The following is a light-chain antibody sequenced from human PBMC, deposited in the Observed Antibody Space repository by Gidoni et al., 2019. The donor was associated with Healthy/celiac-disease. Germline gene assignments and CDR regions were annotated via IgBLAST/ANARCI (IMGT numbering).Light chain of an antibody. CDR2: WAS. CDR1: QSVLYSSNNKNY. CDR3: KQYYSTPYT. J-gene: IGKJ2*01. Sequence: DIVMTQSPDSLAVSLGEGATINCKSSQSVLYSSNNKNYLAWYQQKPGQPPKLLIYWASTRESGVPDRFSGSGSGTDFTLNISSLQAEDVAVYYCKQYYSTPYTFGQGTKLEIK. V-gene: IGKV4-1*01.